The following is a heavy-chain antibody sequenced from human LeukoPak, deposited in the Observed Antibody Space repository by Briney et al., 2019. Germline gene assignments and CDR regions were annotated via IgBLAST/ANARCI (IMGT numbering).Heavy chain of an antibody. CDR2: INHSGST. CDR1: GGSFSGYY. V-gene: IGHV4-34*01. D-gene: IGHD4-17*01. Sequence: PSETLSLTCAVYGGSFSGYYWSWIRQPPGKGLEWIGEINHSGSTNYNPSLKSRVTISVDTSKNQFSLKLRSVTTADTAVYYCARVYGDPRGEDYWGQGTLVTVSS. CDR3: ARVYGDPRGEDY. J-gene: IGHJ4*02.